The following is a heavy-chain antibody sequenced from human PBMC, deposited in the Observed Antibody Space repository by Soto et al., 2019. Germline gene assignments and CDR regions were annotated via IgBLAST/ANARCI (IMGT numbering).Heavy chain of an antibody. CDR3: ARDQGLCSGGSCWGYFDY. D-gene: IGHD2-15*01. CDR1: GYTFTNNA. V-gene: IGHV1-3*01. J-gene: IGHJ4*02. CDR2: INAANGNT. Sequence: ASVKVSCKASGYTFTNNAIHWVRQAPGQRLEWMGWINAANGNTKYSQKSQGRVTITRDTSASTAYMELSSLRSEDTAVYYCARDQGLCSGGSCWGYFDYWGQGTLVT.